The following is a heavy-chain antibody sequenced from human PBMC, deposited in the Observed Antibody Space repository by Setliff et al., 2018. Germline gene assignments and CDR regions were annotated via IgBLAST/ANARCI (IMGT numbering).Heavy chain of an antibody. J-gene: IGHJ6*02. V-gene: IGHV4-34*01. CDR1: GGSFSGYY. CDR2: TNHSGST. CDR3: ATLLANYGSGMDV. D-gene: IGHD3-10*01. Sequence: SETLSLTCAVYGGSFSGYYWSWIRQPPGKGLEWIGETNHSGSTNYNPSLKSRVTISVDTSKNQFSLKVNSVTAADTAVYYCATLLANYGSGMDVWGQGTTVTVSS.